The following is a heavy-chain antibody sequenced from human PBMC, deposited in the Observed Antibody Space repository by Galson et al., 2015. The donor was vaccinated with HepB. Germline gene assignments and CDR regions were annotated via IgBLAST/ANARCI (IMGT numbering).Heavy chain of an antibody. CDR1: GGSISSYY. Sequence: ETLSLTCTVSGGSISSYYWSWIRQPAGKGLEWIGRIYTSGSTNYNPSLKSRVTMSVDTSKNQFSLKLSSVTAADTAVYYCARVRGFFGVDAFDIWGQGTMVTVSS. CDR2: IYTSGST. CDR3: ARVRGFFGVDAFDI. J-gene: IGHJ3*02. V-gene: IGHV4-4*07. D-gene: IGHD3-16*01.